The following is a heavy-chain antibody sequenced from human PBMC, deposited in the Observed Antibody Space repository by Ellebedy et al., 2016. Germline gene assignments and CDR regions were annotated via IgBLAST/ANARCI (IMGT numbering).Heavy chain of an antibody. D-gene: IGHD5-12*01. CDR1: GFTFSSYA. V-gene: IGHV3-23*01. Sequence: GESLKISCAASGFTFSSYAMSWVRQAPGKGLEWVSGISGSGYTPYYADSVRGRFIISRENSKNTLYLQMNSLRAEDTAVYYCAKSARGYSGYDYAFDIWGQGTMVTVS. CDR2: ISGSGYTP. J-gene: IGHJ3*02. CDR3: AKSARGYSGYDYAFDI.